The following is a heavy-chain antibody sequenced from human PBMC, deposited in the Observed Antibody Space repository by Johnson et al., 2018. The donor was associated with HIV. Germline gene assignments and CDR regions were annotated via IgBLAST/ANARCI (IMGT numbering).Heavy chain of an antibody. CDR2: ISWDGGST. CDR3: VRGHFDSSGFYSDAFDI. CDR1: GFTFDDYA. J-gene: IGHJ3*02. V-gene: IGHV3-43D*03. D-gene: IGHD3-22*01. Sequence: VQLVESGGVVVQSGGSLRLSCAASGFTFDDYAMHWVRQAPGKGLEWVSLISWDGGSTYYADSVKGRFTMSRDNSKNSLYLQMNSLRAEDTALYYCVRGHFDSSGFYSDAFDIWGQGTLVIVSS.